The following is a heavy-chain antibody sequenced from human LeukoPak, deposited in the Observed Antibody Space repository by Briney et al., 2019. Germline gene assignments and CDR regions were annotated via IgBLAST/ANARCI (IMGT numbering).Heavy chain of an antibody. CDR1: GFTFSSYW. D-gene: IGHD6-13*01. J-gene: IGHJ4*02. V-gene: IGHV3-48*04. Sequence: GGSLRLSCAASGFTFSSYWMHWVRQAPGKGLEWVSYISSSGSTIYYADSVKGRFTISRDNAKNSLYLQMNSLTAEDTAVYYCAVYSSSWYSVYWGQGTLVTVSS. CDR2: ISSSGSTI. CDR3: AVYSSSWYSVY.